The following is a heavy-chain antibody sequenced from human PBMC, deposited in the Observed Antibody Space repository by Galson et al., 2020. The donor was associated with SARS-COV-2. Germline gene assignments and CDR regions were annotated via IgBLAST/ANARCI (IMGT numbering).Heavy chain of an antibody. Sequence: SQTLSLTCTVSGGSISSGDYYWSWIRQPPGKGLEWIGYIYYSGSTYYNPSLKSRVTISVDTSKNQFSLKLSSVTAADTAVYYCARAPTIFGVVIGWFDPWGQGTLVTVSS. J-gene: IGHJ5*02. CDR3: ARAPTIFGVVIGWFDP. D-gene: IGHD3-3*01. V-gene: IGHV4-30-4*01. CDR2: IYYSGST. CDR1: GGSISSGDYY.